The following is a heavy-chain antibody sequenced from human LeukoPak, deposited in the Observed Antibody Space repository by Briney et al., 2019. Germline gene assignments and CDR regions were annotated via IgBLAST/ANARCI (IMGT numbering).Heavy chain of an antibody. Sequence: GGSLRLSCAASGFTFSSCWMHWVRQAPGKGLVWVSRINSDGSSTSYADSVKGRFTISRDNAKNTLYLQMNSLRAEDTAVYYCARVVRSSGFDYWGQGTLVTVSS. CDR1: GFTFSSCW. J-gene: IGHJ4*02. V-gene: IGHV3-74*01. D-gene: IGHD3-22*01. CDR3: ARVVRSSGFDY. CDR2: INSDGSST.